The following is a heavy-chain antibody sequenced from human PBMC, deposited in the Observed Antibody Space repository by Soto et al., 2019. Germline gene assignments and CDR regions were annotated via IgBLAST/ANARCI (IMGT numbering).Heavy chain of an antibody. V-gene: IGHV3-23*01. CDR2: ISGTGRST. Sequence: GGSLRLSCEASGFTFSDCAMSWVRQAPGKGLEWVSGISGTGRSTFYADSEKGRFPISRDNSKNTLYLQMDTLRAEDTAVYYCAKNGDFDYDAFDVWGQGTVVTVSS. D-gene: IGHD3-16*01. CDR3: AKNGDFDYDAFDV. CDR1: GFTFSDCA. J-gene: IGHJ3*01.